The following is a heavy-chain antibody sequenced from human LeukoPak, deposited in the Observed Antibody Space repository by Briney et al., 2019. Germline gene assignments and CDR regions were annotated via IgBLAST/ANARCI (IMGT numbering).Heavy chain of an antibody. V-gene: IGHV3-30*18. CDR2: IANDGITT. CDR3: AKDSGSSGYDYPDY. Sequence: PGGSLRLSCIASGFTFSTYGTHWVRQAAGKGLEWVAVIANDGITTYYADSVKGRFTISRDTSRNTLYLQMNSLRAEDTAVYYCAKDSGSSGYDYPDYWGQGTLVTVSS. D-gene: IGHD5-12*01. CDR1: GFTFSTYG. J-gene: IGHJ4*02.